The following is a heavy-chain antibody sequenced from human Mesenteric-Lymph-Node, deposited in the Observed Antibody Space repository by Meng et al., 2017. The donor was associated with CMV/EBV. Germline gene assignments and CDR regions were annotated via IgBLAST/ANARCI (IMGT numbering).Heavy chain of an antibody. J-gene: IGHJ5*02. Sequence: SETLSLTCTVSGGSISSYYWSWIRQPPGKGLEWIGYIYYSESTNYNPSLKSRVTISVDTSKNQFSLKLSSVTAADTAVYYCARGPYYYGSGSLLKYNWFDPWGQGTLVTVSS. CDR1: GGSISSYY. CDR3: ARGPYYYGSGSLLKYNWFDP. D-gene: IGHD3-10*01. V-gene: IGHV4-59*01. CDR2: IYYSEST.